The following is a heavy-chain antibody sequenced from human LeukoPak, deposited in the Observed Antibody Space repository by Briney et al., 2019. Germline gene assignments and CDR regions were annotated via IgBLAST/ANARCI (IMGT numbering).Heavy chain of an antibody. D-gene: IGHD1-26*01. CDR1: GGSISSSNW. Sequence: SETLSLTCAVSGGSISSSNWWSWIRQPPGKGLEWSGEIYHSGSTNYNPSLKSRVTISVDKSKNQFSLKLSSVTAADTAVYYCARQLVGATRAFDIWGQGTMVTVSS. J-gene: IGHJ3*02. CDR3: ARQLVGATRAFDI. CDR2: IYHSGST. V-gene: IGHV4-4*02.